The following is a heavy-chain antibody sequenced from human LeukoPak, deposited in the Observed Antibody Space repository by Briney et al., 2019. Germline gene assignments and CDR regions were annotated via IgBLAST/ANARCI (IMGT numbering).Heavy chain of an antibody. V-gene: IGHV1-8*01. Sequence: ASVKVSCKASGYTFTSYDTNWVRQAAGQGLEWMGWMNPNSGNAAYAQKFQGRVTMTRDTSISTAYMELSSLRSEDTAVYYCARRYYYDGSGLRLDVWGKGTPVTVSS. CDR2: MNPNSGNA. CDR3: ARRYYYDGSGLRLDV. D-gene: IGHD3-22*01. J-gene: IGHJ6*04. CDR1: GYTFTSYD.